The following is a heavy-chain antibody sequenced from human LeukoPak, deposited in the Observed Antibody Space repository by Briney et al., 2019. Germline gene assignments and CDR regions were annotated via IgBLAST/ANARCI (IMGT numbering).Heavy chain of an antibody. D-gene: IGHD4-17*01. V-gene: IGHV3-48*01. Sequence: PGGSLRLSCAASGFTFSSYSMNWVRQAPGKGLEWVSYISSSSSTIYYADSVKGRFTISRDNAKNSLYLQMNSLRAEDTAVYYCARDLILVSTVSYLYGMDVWGQGTTVTVSS. CDR2: ISSSSSTI. J-gene: IGHJ6*02. CDR1: GFTFSSYS. CDR3: ARDLILVSTVSYLYGMDV.